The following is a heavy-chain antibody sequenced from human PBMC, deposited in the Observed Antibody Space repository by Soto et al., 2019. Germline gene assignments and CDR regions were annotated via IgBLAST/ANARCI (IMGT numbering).Heavy chain of an antibody. CDR3: VRSKGGYSYGTPFDY. CDR2: ISWNSGNI. CDR1: GFTFDDYA. Sequence: GGSLRLSCAASGFTFDDYAMYWVRQVLGKGLEWVSSISWNSGNIDYADSVKGRFTTSRDNAKNSLYLQMNSLRPEDTALYYCVRSKGGYSYGTPFDYWGQGTLVTVSS. D-gene: IGHD5-18*01. J-gene: IGHJ4*02. V-gene: IGHV3-9*01.